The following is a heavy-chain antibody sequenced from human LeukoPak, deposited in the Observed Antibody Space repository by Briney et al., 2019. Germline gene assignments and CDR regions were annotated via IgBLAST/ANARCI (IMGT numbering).Heavy chain of an antibody. CDR3: VKNDGWFHLAQ. CDR1: GFKFRDHW. D-gene: IGHD6-19*01. Sequence: GGSLRLSWAVSGFKFRDHWMGWVRQAPGKGLEWVGHIKNDGSETYYLDSLKGRFSISRDNTNNALYLQMNSLRVEDTAVYYCVKNDGWFHLAQWGQGTLVTVSS. V-gene: IGHV3-7*03. J-gene: IGHJ4*02. CDR2: IKNDGSET.